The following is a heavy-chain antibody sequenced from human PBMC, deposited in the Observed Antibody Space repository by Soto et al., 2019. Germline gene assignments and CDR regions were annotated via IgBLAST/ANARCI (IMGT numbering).Heavy chain of an antibody. CDR2: IKSKTDGGTT. D-gene: IGHD3-3*01. V-gene: IGHV3-15*07. CDR3: TTLSITIFGVVLMDV. Sequence: EVQLVESGGGLVKPGGSLRLSCAASGFTFSNAWMNWVRQAPGKGLEWVGRIKSKTDGGTTDYAAPVKGRFTISRDDSKNTQYLQMNRLKTEDTAVYYCTTLSITIFGVVLMDVWGQGTTVTVSS. J-gene: IGHJ6*02. CDR1: GFTFSNAW.